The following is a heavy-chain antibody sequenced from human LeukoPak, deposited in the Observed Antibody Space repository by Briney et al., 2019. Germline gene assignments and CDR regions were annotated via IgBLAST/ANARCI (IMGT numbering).Heavy chain of an antibody. D-gene: IGHD6-13*01. CDR2: ISGSGGST. J-gene: IGHJ4*02. V-gene: IGHV3-23*01. CDR1: GVAFSRYA. CDR3: AKALSIAAAGWSLYFDY. Sequence: PGGSLRLSCAASGVAFSRYAMGWVRQAPGKGLEWVSAISGSGGSTFYADSVKGRFSISRDSSKNTLYLQMNSLRAEDTAVYYCAKALSIAAAGWSLYFDYWGQGTLVTVSS.